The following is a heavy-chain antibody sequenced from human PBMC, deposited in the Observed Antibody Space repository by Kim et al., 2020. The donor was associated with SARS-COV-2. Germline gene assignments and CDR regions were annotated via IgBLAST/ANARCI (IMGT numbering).Heavy chain of an antibody. CDR2: ISYDGSNK. CDR3: ARASTIQLWLYSYYGMDV. Sequence: GGSLRLSCAASGFTFSSYAMHWVRQAPGKGLEWVAVISYDGSNKYYADSVKGRFTISRDNSKNTLYLQMNSLRAEDTAVYYCARASTIQLWLYSYYGMDVWGQGTTVTVSS. D-gene: IGHD5-18*01. CDR1: GFTFSSYA. V-gene: IGHV3-30-3*01. J-gene: IGHJ6*02.